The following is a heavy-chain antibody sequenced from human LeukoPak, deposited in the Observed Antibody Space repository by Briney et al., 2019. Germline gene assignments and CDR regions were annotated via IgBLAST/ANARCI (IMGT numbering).Heavy chain of an antibody. Sequence: AASVKVSCKASGGTFSSYAISWVRQTPGQGLEWMGGIIPIFGTANYAQKFQGRVTITADESTSTAYMELSSLRSEDTPVYYCARGFLRGIAAAGTHWFDPWGQGTLVTVSS. CDR3: ARGFLRGIAAAGTHWFDP. CDR1: GGTFSSYA. CDR2: IIPIFGTA. D-gene: IGHD6-13*01. J-gene: IGHJ5*02. V-gene: IGHV1-69*13.